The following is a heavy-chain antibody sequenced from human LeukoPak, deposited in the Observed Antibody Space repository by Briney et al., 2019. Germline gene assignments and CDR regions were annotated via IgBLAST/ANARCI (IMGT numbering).Heavy chain of an antibody. Sequence: ASVKVSCKASGGTFSSYAISWVRQAPGQGLEWMGRIIPIFGTANYAQKFQGRVTITTDESTSTAYMELSSLRSDDTAVYYCARDLGIVGAANFDYWGQGTLVTVSS. CDR3: ARDLGIVGAANFDY. CDR1: GGTFSSYA. D-gene: IGHD1-26*01. CDR2: IIPIFGTA. J-gene: IGHJ4*02. V-gene: IGHV1-69*05.